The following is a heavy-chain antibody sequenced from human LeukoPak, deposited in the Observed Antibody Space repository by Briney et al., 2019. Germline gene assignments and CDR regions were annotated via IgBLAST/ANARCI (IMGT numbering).Heavy chain of an antibody. D-gene: IGHD3-9*01. V-gene: IGHV1-69*01. CDR1: GGTFSSYA. Sequence: SVKVSCKASGGTFSSYAISWVRQAPGQGLEWMGGIIPIFGTANYAQKFQGRVTITADESTSTAYMELSSLRSEDTAVYYCASPPNGQYYDILTGYPVWGQGTTVTVSS. CDR3: ASPPNGQYYDILTGYPV. J-gene: IGHJ6*02. CDR2: IIPIFGTA.